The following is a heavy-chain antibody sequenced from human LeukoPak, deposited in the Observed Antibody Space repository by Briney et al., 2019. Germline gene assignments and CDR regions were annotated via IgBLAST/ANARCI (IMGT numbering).Heavy chain of an antibody. CDR2: ISSYGDNT. V-gene: IGHV3-64*01. D-gene: IGHD4-23*01. CDR1: GFTFSDYT. Sequence: PGGSLRLSCVASGFTFSDYTMHWVRQAPGKGLEYVSAISSYGDNTYYANSVKGRFTTSRDNSKNTLYLQMGSLRADDMAVYYCARATNSYGGNSDFWGQGTLVTVSS. J-gene: IGHJ4*02. CDR3: ARATNSYGGNSDF.